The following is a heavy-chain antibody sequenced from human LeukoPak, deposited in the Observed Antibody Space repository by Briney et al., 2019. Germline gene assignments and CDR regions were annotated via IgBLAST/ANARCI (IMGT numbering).Heavy chain of an antibody. V-gene: IGHV3-30*03. CDR3: ARRAGAYSHPYDY. CDR1: GFTFSSYG. Sequence: GGSLRLSCAASGFTFSSYGMHWVRQAPGKGLEWVTVISYDGSKKYYGDSVKGRFTISRDNSKNTLYLQMNSLRAEDTAVYYCARRAGAYSHPYDYWGQGTLVTVSS. D-gene: IGHD4/OR15-4a*01. J-gene: IGHJ4*02. CDR2: ISYDGSKK.